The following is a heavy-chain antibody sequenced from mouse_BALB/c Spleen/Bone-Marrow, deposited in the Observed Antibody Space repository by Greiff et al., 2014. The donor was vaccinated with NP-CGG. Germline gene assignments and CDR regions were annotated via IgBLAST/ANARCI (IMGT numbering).Heavy chain of an antibody. V-gene: IGHV3-6*02. CDR2: ISYDGSN. Sequence: ESGPGLVKPSQSLSLTCSVTGYSITSGYYWNWIRQFPGSKLEWMGYISYDGSNNYNPSLKNRISITRDTSKNQFFLKLNSVTTEDTATYYCARAGYGNFYAMDYWGQGTSVTVSS. D-gene: IGHD2-10*02. J-gene: IGHJ4*01. CDR3: ARAGYGNFYAMDY. CDR1: GYSITSGYY.